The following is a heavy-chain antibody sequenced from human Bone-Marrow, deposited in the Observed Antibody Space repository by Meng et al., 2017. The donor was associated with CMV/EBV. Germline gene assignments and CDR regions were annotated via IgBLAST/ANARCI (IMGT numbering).Heavy chain of an antibody. CDR1: GDSISSSSCS. J-gene: IGHJ4*02. CDR2: IYYSGST. CDR3: TTDRVPFTVTTYWGYGGH. Sequence: SETLSLTCTISGDSISSSSCSWGWIRQPPGKGLAYFGTIYYSGSTFYNPSLKSRVTISVDTSMNHFSLKLTSVTAADTAVYYCTTDRVPFTVTTYWGYGGHWGQGTLVTGSS. D-gene: IGHD4-17*01. V-gene: IGHV4-39*07.